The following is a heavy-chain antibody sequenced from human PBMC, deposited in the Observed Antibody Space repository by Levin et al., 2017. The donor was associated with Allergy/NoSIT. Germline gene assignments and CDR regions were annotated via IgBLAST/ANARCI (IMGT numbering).Heavy chain of an antibody. D-gene: IGHD3-9*01. V-gene: IGHV3-11*03. CDR1: GFTFSDYY. Sequence: GGSLRLSCAASGFTFSDYYMSWIRQAPGKGLEWVSYISSSSSYTNYADSVKGRFTISRDNAKNSLYLQMNSLRAEDTAVYYCASQRYFDWLGDTPLDYWGQGTLVTVSS. CDR2: ISSSSSYT. J-gene: IGHJ4*02. CDR3: ASQRYFDWLGDTPLDY.